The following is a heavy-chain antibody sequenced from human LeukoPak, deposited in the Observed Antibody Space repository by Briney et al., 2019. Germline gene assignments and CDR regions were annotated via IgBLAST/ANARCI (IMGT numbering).Heavy chain of an antibody. D-gene: IGHD4-17*01. V-gene: IGHV4-59*08. J-gene: IGHJ6*02. CDR2: VYYSGST. CDR3: ARRGVTMYYYGMDV. CDR1: GGSISSYY. Sequence: SETLSLTCTVSGGSISSYYWSWIRQPPVKGLEWIGYVYYSGSTNYNPSLKSRVTISVDTSKNQFSLKLSSVTAADTAVYYCARRGVTMYYYGMDVWGQGTTVTVSS.